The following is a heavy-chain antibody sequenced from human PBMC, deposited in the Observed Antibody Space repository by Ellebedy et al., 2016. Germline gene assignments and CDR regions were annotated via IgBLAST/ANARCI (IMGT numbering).Heavy chain of an antibody. CDR2: INPSGGST. CDR1: GYTLTSYY. J-gene: IGHJ4*02. D-gene: IGHD3-10*01. Sequence: ASVKVSCKASGYTLTSYYIHWVRQAPGQGLEWMGIINPSGGSTNYAQKLQGRVTMTRDTSTSTVYMGLSSLRSEDTAVYYCARSFYASGSYPAFDCWGQGTLVTVSS. CDR3: ARSFYASGSYPAFDC. V-gene: IGHV1-46*04.